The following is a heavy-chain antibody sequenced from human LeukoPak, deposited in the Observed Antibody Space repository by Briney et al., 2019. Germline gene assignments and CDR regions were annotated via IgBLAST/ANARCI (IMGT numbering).Heavy chain of an antibody. CDR2: ISYDGDSK. CDR3: RRMRLAAAGNVY. Sequence: GRSLRLSCAASGFSFSKYAMHWVPQPPGKGLEWLSIISYDGDSKYYGDSVKGRFTISRDNSNSTLYLQMNSLTTEDTAVYYCRRMRLAAAGNVYWGQGTLVTVSS. J-gene: IGHJ4*02. V-gene: IGHV3-30*14. CDR1: GFSFSKYA. D-gene: IGHD6-13*01.